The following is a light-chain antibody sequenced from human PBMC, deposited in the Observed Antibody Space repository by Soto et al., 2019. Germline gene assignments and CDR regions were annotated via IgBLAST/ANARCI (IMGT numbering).Light chain of an antibody. V-gene: IGKV3-15*01. CDR1: QSISDT. CDR3: QQYNNWPWT. CDR2: GAS. J-gene: IGKJ1*01. Sequence: EIVMTQSPATLSVSPGGRATLCCRASQSISDTLAWYQQKPGQAPRPPIYGASKRATGFPARFSGSGSGTDLTLTISSLQSEDGAVYDCQQYNNWPWTFGQGTKVDIK.